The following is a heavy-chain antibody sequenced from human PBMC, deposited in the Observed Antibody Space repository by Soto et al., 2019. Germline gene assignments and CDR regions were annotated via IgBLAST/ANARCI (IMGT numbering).Heavy chain of an antibody. D-gene: IGHD5-18*01. J-gene: IGHJ4*02. CDR1: GGSFSGYY. V-gene: IGHV4-34*01. CDR3: AGERQKGIQLGKWGSYFDY. CDR2: INHSGST. Sequence: SETLSLTCAVYGGSFSGYYWSWIRQPPGKGLEWIGEINHSGSTNYNPSLKSRVTISVDTSKNQFSLKLSSVTAADTAVYYCAGERQKGIQLGKWGSYFDYWGQGTLVTVSS.